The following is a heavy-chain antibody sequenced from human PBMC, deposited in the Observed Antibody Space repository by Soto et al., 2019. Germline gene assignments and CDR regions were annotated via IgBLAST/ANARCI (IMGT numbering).Heavy chain of an antibody. CDR2: TYYRSKWYN. CDR1: GDSVSSNSAA. J-gene: IGHJ6*02. Sequence: SQTLSLTCAISGDSVSSNSAAWNWIRQSPSRGLEWLGRTYYRSKWYNDYAVSVKSRITINPDTSKNQFSLQLNSVTPEDTAVYYCASAYYYDSSGYYIYYGMDVWGQGTTLTVSS. V-gene: IGHV6-1*01. CDR3: ASAYYYDSSGYYIYYGMDV. D-gene: IGHD3-22*01.